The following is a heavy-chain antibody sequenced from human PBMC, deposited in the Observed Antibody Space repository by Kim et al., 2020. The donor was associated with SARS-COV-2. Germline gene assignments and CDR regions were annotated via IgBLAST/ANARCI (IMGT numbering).Heavy chain of an antibody. V-gene: IGHV3-33*01. D-gene: IGHD1-26*01. J-gene: IGHJ4*02. CDR2: IWYDGSNK. CDR1: GFTFSSYG. CDR3: ARDGRWEQYYFDY. Sequence: GGSLRLSCAASGFTFSSYGMHWVRQAPGKGLEWVAVIWYDGSNKYYADSVKGRFTISRDNSKNTLYLQMNSLRAEDTAVYYCARDGRWEQYYFDYWGQGTLVTVSS.